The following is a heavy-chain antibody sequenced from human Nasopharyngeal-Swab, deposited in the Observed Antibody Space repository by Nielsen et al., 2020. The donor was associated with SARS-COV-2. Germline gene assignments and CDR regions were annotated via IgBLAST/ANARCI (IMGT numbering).Heavy chain of an antibody. CDR1: GFIFSTYN. CDR2: ISHTGSDI. Sequence: GGSLRLSCVGSGFIFSTYNLNWVRQAPGKGLEWVSSISHTGSDIYYADSVKGRFTISRDNAKNSVYLQMNSLRVEDTAVYFCARLPRNNWRLDSWGQGILVTVSS. CDR3: ARLPRNNWRLDS. D-gene: IGHD1-20*01. J-gene: IGHJ4*02. V-gene: IGHV3-21*04.